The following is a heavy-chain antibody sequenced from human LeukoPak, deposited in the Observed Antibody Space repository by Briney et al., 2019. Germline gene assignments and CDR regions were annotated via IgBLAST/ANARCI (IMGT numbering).Heavy chain of an antibody. CDR2: INSDGSST. CDR1: GFTFSSNW. J-gene: IGHJ1*01. Sequence: GGSLRLSCAASGFTFSSNWMHWVRQGPGKGLVWVSRINSDGSSTSYADSVKGRFTISRDNAKNSLYLQMNSLRAEDTAVYYCVRRGLIETEYLERWGQGTLVIVSS. V-gene: IGHV3-74*01. CDR3: VRRGLIETEYLER. D-gene: IGHD3-16*02.